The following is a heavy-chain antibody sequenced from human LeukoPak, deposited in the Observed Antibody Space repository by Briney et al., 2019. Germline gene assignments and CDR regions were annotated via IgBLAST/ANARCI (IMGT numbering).Heavy chain of an antibody. D-gene: IGHD2-2*01. J-gene: IGHJ4*02. Sequence: GGSLRLSCAASGFTFSSYWMHWVRQAPGKGLVWVSRINSDGSSTSYADSVKGRFTISRDNAKNTLYLQMNSLRAEDTAVYYCARVVPAAGYCFDYWGQGTLVTVSS. CDR2: INSDGSST. CDR1: GFTFSSYW. CDR3: ARVVPAAGYCFDY. V-gene: IGHV3-74*01.